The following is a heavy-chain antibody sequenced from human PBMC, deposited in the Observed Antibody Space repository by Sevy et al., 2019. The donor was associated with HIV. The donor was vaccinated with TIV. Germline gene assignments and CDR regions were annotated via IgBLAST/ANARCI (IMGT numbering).Heavy chain of an antibody. V-gene: IGHV1-24*01. CDR1: GHTLNQLS. Sequence: ASVKVSCKVSGHTLNQLSMHWVRQAPGKGLEWMGRFDPEDGETIYAQRFQGRFTMTEDTSTDTAYMHLSSLRSEDTAVYYCASAREYYEDNSGYFDYWCQGTLVTVSS. J-gene: IGHJ4*02. CDR3: ASAREYYEDNSGYFDY. D-gene: IGHD3-22*01. CDR2: FDPEDGET.